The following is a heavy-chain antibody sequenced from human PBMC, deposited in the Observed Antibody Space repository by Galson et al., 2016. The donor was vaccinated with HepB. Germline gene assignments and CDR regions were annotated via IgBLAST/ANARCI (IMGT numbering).Heavy chain of an antibody. CDR2: IIPMFGTA. J-gene: IGHJ5*02. V-gene: IGHV1-69*13. CDR3: AGPRGGPDTNDNWFDP. Sequence: SVKVSCKASGGTFSSYDISWVRQAPGQGLEWMGGIIPMFGTANYAQKFQGRVTITADESTSTAYMELSSLRSEDTAVYYCAGPRGGPDTNDNWFDPWGQGTLVTVSS. D-gene: IGHD2-15*01. CDR1: GGTFSSYD.